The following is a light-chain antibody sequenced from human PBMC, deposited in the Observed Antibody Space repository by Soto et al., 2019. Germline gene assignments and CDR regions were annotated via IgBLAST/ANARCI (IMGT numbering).Light chain of an antibody. V-gene: IGKV3-20*01. J-gene: IGKJ5*01. CDR3: QQCGSSPIT. CDR2: GAS. Sequence: EIVLTQSPGTLSLSPGERATLSCMASQSVSSSYLAWYQQKPGQAPRLLIYGASSRATGIPDRFSGSGSGTDFTLTISRLEPKDFAVYYCQQCGSSPITFGQGTRLEI. CDR1: QSVSSSY.